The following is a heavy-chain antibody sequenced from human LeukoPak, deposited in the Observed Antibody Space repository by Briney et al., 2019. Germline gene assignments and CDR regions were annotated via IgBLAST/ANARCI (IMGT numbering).Heavy chain of an antibody. CDR1: GFTFSSYA. Sequence: GGSLRLSCAASGFTFSSYAMSWVRQAPGKGLEWVSAISGSGGSTYYADSVKGRFTISRDNSKNTLYLQMNSLRAEDTAVYYCAKEGDDYGDYVIRPDGYYYYYGMDVWGQGTTVTVSS. V-gene: IGHV3-23*01. J-gene: IGHJ6*02. D-gene: IGHD4-17*01. CDR2: ISGSGGST. CDR3: AKEGDDYGDYVIRPDGYYYYYGMDV.